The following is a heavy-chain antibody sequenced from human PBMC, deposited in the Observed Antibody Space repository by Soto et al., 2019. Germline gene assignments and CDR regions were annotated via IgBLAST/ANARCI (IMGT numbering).Heavy chain of an antibody. Sequence: QVQLVQSGAEVKKPGSSVKVSCKASGGTFSSYAISWVRQAPGQGLEWMGGIIPIFGTANYGQKFQGRVTITXXEXTTXAYMELSSLRSEDTAVYYCARDPYGDYSPSESFQHWGQGTLVTVSS. J-gene: IGHJ1*01. CDR1: GGTFSSYA. CDR2: IIPIFGTA. D-gene: IGHD4-17*01. CDR3: ARDPYGDYSPSESFQH. V-gene: IGHV1-69*05.